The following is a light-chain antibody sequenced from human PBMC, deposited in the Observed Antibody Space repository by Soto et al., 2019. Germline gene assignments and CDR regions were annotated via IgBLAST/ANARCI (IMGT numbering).Light chain of an antibody. CDR3: SSYTSSSLYV. CDR1: SSDIGGHHF. J-gene: IGLJ1*01. Sequence: QSVLTQPASVSGSPGQSITISCTGTSSDIGGHHFVSWYQQQSGKAPKLVIYEVTDRPSGVSDRFSGSKSGNTASLTISGLQPEDEADYYCSSYTSSSLYVFGTGTRPPS. V-gene: IGLV2-14*01. CDR2: EVT.